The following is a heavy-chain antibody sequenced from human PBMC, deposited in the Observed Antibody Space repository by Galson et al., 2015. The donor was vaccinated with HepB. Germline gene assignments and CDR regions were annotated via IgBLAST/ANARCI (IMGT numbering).Heavy chain of an antibody. D-gene: IGHD7-27*01. J-gene: IGHJ2*01. CDR2: ISSSSSYI. CDR1: GFTLSSYS. Sequence: SLRLSCAASGFTLSSYSMNWVRQAPGKGLEWVSSISSSSSYIYYADSVKGRFTISRDNAKNSLYLQMNSLRAEDTAVYYCARESPRVTGDFDLWGRGTLVTVSS. V-gene: IGHV3-21*01. CDR3: ARESPRVTGDFDL.